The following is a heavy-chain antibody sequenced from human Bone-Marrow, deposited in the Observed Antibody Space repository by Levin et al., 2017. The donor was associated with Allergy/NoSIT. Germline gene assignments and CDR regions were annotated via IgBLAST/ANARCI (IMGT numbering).Heavy chain of an antibody. CDR1: GFTFSSYA. D-gene: IGHD6-13*01. CDR2: ISGSGGSK. J-gene: IGHJ5*02. V-gene: IGHV3-23*01. Sequence: GGSLRLSFAASGFTFSSYAMSWVRQAPGKGLEWVSAISGSGGSKYYADSVKGQFTISRDNSKNTLYLQMNSLRAEDTAVYYCAKDLEVAADDWFDPWGQGTLVTVSS. CDR3: AKDLEVAADDWFDP.